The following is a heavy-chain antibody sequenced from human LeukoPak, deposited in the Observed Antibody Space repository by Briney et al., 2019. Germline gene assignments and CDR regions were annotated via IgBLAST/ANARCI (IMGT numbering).Heavy chain of an antibody. J-gene: IGHJ4*02. CDR2: IYYSGST. V-gene: IGHV4-39*01. CDR3: ARFDRGAPDY. Sequence: SETLSLTCTVSGGSISSSSYYWGWIRQPPGKGLEWIGSIYYSGSTYYNPSLKSRGAISVDTSKNQFSLKLSSVTAADTAVYYCARFDRGAPDYWGQGTLVTVSS. D-gene: IGHD3-10*01. CDR1: GGSISSSSYY.